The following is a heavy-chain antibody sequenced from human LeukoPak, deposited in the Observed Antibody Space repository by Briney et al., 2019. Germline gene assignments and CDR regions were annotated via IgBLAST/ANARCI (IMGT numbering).Heavy chain of an antibody. D-gene: IGHD3-3*01. CDR2: ISGSGGST. Sequence: GGSLRLSCAASGFTFSSYAMSWVRQAPGKGLEWVSAISGSGGSTYYADSVKGRFTISRDNSKNTLYLQMNSLRAEDTAVYYCAREWDFGVVICLYYWGQGTLVTVSS. CDR3: AREWDFGVVICLYY. V-gene: IGHV3-23*01. J-gene: IGHJ4*02. CDR1: GFTFSSYA.